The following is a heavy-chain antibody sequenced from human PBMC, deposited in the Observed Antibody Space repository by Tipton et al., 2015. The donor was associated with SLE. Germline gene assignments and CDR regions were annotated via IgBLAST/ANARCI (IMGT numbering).Heavy chain of an antibody. CDR2: IYPGDSDI. J-gene: IGHJ3*01. V-gene: IGHV5-51*03. CDR1: GYSFSSYW. CDR3: ARNQGRIPNGAVGL. D-gene: IGHD2-8*01. Sequence: QLVQSGAEVKKPGESLKISCKGSGYSFSSYWIAWVRQMPGKGLEWMGIIYPGDSDIRYSPSFQGQVTMSADRSTSTAYLQWTRLKASDTAIYYCARNQGRIPNGAVGLWGQGTMVTVSS.